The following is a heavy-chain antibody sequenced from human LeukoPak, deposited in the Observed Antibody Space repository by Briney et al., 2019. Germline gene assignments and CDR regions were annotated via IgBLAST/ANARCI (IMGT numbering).Heavy chain of an antibody. J-gene: IGHJ4*02. CDR3: AVRGWAYCGGDCYSFGDY. CDR1: GYTFTGYY. V-gene: IGHV1-2*02. Sequence: ASVKVSCKASGYTFTGYYMHWVRQAPGQGLEWMGWINPNSGGTNYAQKFQGRVTMTRDTSISTAYMELSRLRSDDTAMYYCAVRGWAYCGGDCYSFGDYWGQGTLVTVSS. CDR2: INPNSGGT. D-gene: IGHD2-21*02.